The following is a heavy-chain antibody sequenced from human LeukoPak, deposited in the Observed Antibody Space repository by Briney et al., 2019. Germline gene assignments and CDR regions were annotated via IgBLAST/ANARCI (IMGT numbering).Heavy chain of an antibody. CDR3: AREGSSSWYVDY. CDR2: SSGSSI. V-gene: IGHV3-11*01. CDR1: GFTFSDYH. J-gene: IGHJ4*02. Sequence: GGSLRLSCAASGFTFSDYHMSWIRQAPGKGLEWVSYSSGSSIYYADFVKGRFTISRDNAKNSLYLQMNSLRAEDTAVYYCAREGSSSWYVDYWGQGTLVTVSS. D-gene: IGHD6-13*01.